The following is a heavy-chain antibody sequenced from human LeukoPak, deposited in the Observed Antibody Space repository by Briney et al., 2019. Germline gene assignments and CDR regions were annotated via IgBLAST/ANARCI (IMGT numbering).Heavy chain of an antibody. CDR3: ATHSPYSSSWYDDY. Sequence: SVKVSCKASGGTFSSYAISWVRQAPGHGLEWMGRIIPILGIANYAQKFQGRVTITADKSTSTAYMELSSLRSEDTAVYYCATHSPYSSSWYDDYWGQGTLVTVSS. J-gene: IGHJ4*02. V-gene: IGHV1-69*04. D-gene: IGHD6-13*01. CDR1: GGTFSSYA. CDR2: IIPILGIA.